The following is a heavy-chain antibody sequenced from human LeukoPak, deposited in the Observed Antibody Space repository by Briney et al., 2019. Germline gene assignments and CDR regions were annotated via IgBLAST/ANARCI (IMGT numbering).Heavy chain of an antibody. CDR2: ISSSSSYI. CDR3: ARESGVDY. J-gene: IGHJ4*02. CDR1: GFTFSSYG. Sequence: GGSLRLSCAASGFTFSSYGMHWVRQAPGKGLEWASSISSSSSYIYYADSVKGRFTISRDNAKNSLYLQMNSLRAEDTAVYYCARESGVDYWGQGTLVTVSS. D-gene: IGHD1-26*01. V-gene: IGHV3-21*01.